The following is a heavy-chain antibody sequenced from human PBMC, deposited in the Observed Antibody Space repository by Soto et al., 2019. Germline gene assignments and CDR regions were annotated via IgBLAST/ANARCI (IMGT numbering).Heavy chain of an antibody. CDR3: ARGGSRWLTHAEYFQH. J-gene: IGHJ1*01. V-gene: IGHV1-2*04. D-gene: IGHD5-12*01. CDR1: GYTFTGYY. Sequence: QVQLVQSGAEVKKPGASVKVSCKASGYTFTGYYMHWVRQAPGQGLEWMGWINPNSGGTNYAQKFQGWVTMTRDTSISTAYMELSRLRSDDTAVDYCARGGSRWLTHAEYFQHWGQGTLVTVSS. CDR2: INPNSGGT.